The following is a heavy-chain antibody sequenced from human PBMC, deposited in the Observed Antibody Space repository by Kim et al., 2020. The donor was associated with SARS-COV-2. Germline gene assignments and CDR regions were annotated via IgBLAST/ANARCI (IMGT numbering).Heavy chain of an antibody. Sequence: ASVKVSCKASGYTFTGYYMHWVRQAPGQGLEWMGWINPNSGGTNYAQKFQGSVTMTRDTSISTAYMELSRLRSDDTAVYYCASEVGEYSSSPGYWGQGTLVTVSS. D-gene: IGHD6-6*01. CDR2: INPNSGGT. J-gene: IGHJ4*02. CDR1: GYTFTGYY. CDR3: ASEVGEYSSSPGY. V-gene: IGHV1-2*02.